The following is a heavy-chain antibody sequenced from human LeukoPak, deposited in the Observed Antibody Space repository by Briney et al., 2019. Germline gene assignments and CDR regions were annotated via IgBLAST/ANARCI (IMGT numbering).Heavy chain of an antibody. Sequence: GGSLRLSCAASGFIFSDHWMHWVRQAPGKGLVWLSRINNDGSSTIYADSVKGRFTFSRDNAENTLFPEMSSLRVEDTAVYYCVRERNNFWSGHHSIFDSWGQGTLVTVSS. CDR1: GFIFSDHW. J-gene: IGHJ4*02. CDR2: INNDGSST. V-gene: IGHV3-74*01. CDR3: VRERNNFWSGHHSIFDS. D-gene: IGHD3-3*01.